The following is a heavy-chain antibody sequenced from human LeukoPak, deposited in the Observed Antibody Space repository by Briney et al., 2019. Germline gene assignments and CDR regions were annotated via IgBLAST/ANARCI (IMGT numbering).Heavy chain of an antibody. J-gene: IGHJ4*02. D-gene: IGHD3-22*01. CDR3: ASAPYYFDSSGYYWGIFDY. CDR2: IYYSGST. V-gene: IGHV4-59*08. Sequence: RPSETLSLTCTVSGGSISSYYWSWIRQPPGKGLEWIGYIYYSGSTNYNPSLKSRVTISVDTSKNQFSLKLSSVTAADTAVYYCASAPYYFDSSGYYWGIFDYWGQGTLVTVSS. CDR1: GGSISSYY.